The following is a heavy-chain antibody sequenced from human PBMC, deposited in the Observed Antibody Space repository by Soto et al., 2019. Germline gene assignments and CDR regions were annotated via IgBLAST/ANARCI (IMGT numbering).Heavy chain of an antibody. CDR2: INPSGGST. CDR3: ARVLGYCSGGSCYSRTDYYYYYMDV. CDR1: GYTFTSYY. Sequence: ASVKVSCKASGYTFTSYYMHWVRQAPGQGLEWMGIINPSGGSTSYAQKFQGRVTMTRDTSTSTVYMKLSSLRSEDTAVYYCARVLGYCSGGSCYSRTDYYYYYMDVWGKGTTVTVSS. V-gene: IGHV1-46*01. D-gene: IGHD2-15*01. J-gene: IGHJ6*03.